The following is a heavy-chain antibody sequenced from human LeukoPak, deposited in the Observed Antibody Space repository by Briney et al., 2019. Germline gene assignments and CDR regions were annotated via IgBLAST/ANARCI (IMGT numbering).Heavy chain of an antibody. Sequence: GGSLRLSCAASGFTFSSYWMNWVRQAPGKGLEWVPSITTSSTYTFYADSVKGRFTISRDNAKNSLYLQMNSLRAEDTAVYYCARDPYSGSYGDSYYYYMDVWGKGTTVTISS. J-gene: IGHJ6*03. CDR1: GFTFSSYW. D-gene: IGHD1-26*01. CDR3: ARDPYSGSYGDSYYYYMDV. CDR2: ITTSSTYT. V-gene: IGHV3-21*01.